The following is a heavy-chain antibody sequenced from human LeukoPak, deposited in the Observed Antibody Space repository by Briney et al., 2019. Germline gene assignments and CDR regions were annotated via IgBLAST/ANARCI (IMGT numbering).Heavy chain of an antibody. J-gene: IGHJ4*02. Sequence: SETLSLTCTVSGGSLSSYYWSWIRQPPGKGLEWIGYIYYTGSTNYNPSLKSRVTISVDTSKNHFSLKLSSVTAADTAVYYCARMYDSSGYYYPFDYWGQGTLVTVSS. V-gene: IGHV4-59*08. D-gene: IGHD3-22*01. CDR2: IYYTGST. CDR3: ARMYDSSGYYYPFDY. CDR1: GGSLSSYY.